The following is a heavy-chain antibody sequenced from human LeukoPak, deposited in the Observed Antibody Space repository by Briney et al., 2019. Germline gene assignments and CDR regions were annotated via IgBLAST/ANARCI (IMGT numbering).Heavy chain of an antibody. D-gene: IGHD5-12*01. V-gene: IGHV4-34*01. CDR3: ASHSGGYAY. Sequence: PSETLSLTCAVYGGSFNGYYWSWIRQPPGKGLEWIGEINHSGSTYYNPSLKSRVIISVDTSKKQFSLKVRSVTAADTAVYYCASHSGGYAYWGQGTLVTVSS. CDR1: GGSFNGYY. CDR2: INHSGST. J-gene: IGHJ4*02.